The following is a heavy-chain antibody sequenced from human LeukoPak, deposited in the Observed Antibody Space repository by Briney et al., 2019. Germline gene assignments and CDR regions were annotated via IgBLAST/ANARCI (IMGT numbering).Heavy chain of an antibody. D-gene: IGHD5-18*01. Sequence: GESLKISCNSSGYIYTSYWIGWVRQMPGKGLEWMGIIYPGDSDTRYSPSFQGQVTISADKSISTAYLQWSNLKASDTAMYYCARTDTAMVGDFDYWGQGTLVTVSS. V-gene: IGHV5-51*01. CDR1: GYIYTSYW. J-gene: IGHJ4*02. CDR3: ARTDTAMVGDFDY. CDR2: IYPGDSDT.